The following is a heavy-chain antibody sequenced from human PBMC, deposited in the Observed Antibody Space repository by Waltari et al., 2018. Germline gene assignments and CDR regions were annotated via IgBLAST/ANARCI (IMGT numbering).Heavy chain of an antibody. CDR1: GYPLTELH. Sequence: QVQLVQSGAEVKKPGASVKVSCKVSGYPLTELHIHGVQQAPGKGLEWMGGFDPEDGETIYAQKFQGRVTMTEDTSTDTAYMELSSLRSEDTAVYYCATDLYYYDSSGGPYFDYWGQGTLVTVSS. V-gene: IGHV1-24*01. CDR2: FDPEDGET. D-gene: IGHD3-22*01. CDR3: ATDLYYYDSSGGPYFDY. J-gene: IGHJ4*02.